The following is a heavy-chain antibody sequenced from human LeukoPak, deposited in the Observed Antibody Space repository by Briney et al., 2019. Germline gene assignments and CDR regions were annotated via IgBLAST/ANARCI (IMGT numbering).Heavy chain of an antibody. CDR2: IYIIGST. CDR1: GFIVSNTY. Sequence: PGGSLRLSCAASGFIVSNTYMTRVRQTPGKGLEWVSVIYIIGSTFYADSVKGRFTISRDNSMNTVHLEMNSLRAEDTGIYYCARGLNYFPIDYWGQGTLATVSS. D-gene: IGHD2/OR15-2a*01. V-gene: IGHV3-53*01. J-gene: IGHJ4*02. CDR3: ARGLNYFPIDY.